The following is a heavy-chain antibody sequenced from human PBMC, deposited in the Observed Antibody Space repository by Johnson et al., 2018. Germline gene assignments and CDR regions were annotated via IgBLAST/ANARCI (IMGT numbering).Heavy chain of an antibody. CDR3: ATGAISGVIYREFFQH. Sequence: VQLLETGGGVVQPGGSLRLSCSASGFSFSNHVMHWVRQAPGKGLEWVAVTSNDEGIKYYEDSVKGRFTISGDNSKGTLYLQKNSLRAEDTAVYYWATGAISGVIYREFFQHWGQGTLVTVSS. CDR2: TSNDEGIK. V-gene: IGHV3-30*03. J-gene: IGHJ1*01. D-gene: IGHD3-10*01. CDR1: GFSFSNHV.